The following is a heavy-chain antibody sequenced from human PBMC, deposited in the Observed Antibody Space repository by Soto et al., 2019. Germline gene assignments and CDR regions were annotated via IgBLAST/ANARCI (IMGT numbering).Heavy chain of an antibody. Sequence: QVQLVQSGAEVKKPGASVTVSCKTSGYIFTSYGSSWVRQAPGQGPEWMGRITTYNGHTKYAQRFQGRVIMTTDTSTNTAYLALSNLRSDDTAVYYCARDNGQWLVSNWGQGTLVTVSS. CDR3: ARDNGQWLVSN. CDR1: GYIFTSYG. J-gene: IGHJ4*02. V-gene: IGHV1-18*01. D-gene: IGHD6-19*01. CDR2: ITTYNGHT.